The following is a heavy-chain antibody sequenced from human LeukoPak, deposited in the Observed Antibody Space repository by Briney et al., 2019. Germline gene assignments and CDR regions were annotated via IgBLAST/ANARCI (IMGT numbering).Heavy chain of an antibody. V-gene: IGHV3-7*01. Sequence: GGSLRLSCAVSGFTFSSYWMNWVRQAPGKGLEWVASIRQDGGEKSYVDSVKGRFTISRDNTKNSLYPQMSSLRAEDTAVYYCARDGTAAGLYFDLWGQGTLVTVSS. J-gene: IGHJ4*02. CDR1: GFTFSSYW. CDR3: ARDGTAAGLYFDL. CDR2: IRQDGGEK. D-gene: IGHD6-13*01.